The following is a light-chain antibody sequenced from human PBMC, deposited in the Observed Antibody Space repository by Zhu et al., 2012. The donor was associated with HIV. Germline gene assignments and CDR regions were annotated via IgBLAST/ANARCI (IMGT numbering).Light chain of an antibody. Sequence: EIVLTQSPGTLSLSPGERATLSCRASQSISSTYLAWYQQRPGQAPRLLIYGASKRATGIPDRFSGGGSGTEFTLTISRLEPEDFGVYYCQQYSRSPWTIGQGTKVEIK. CDR1: QSISSTY. J-gene: IGKJ1*01. CDR3: QQYSRSPWT. V-gene: IGKV3-20*01. CDR2: GAS.